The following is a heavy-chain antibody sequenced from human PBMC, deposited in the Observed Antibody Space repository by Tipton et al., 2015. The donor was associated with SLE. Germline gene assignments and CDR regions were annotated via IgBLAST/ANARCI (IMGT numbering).Heavy chain of an antibody. CDR2: INHSGST. J-gene: IGHJ4*02. Sequence: TLSLTCAVYGGSFSGYYWSWIRQPPGKGLEWIGEINHSGSTNYNPSLKSRVTISVDTSKNQFSLKLSSVTAADTAVYYCARASRIAAVDYWGQETLVTVSS. CDR1: GGSFSGYY. V-gene: IGHV4-34*01. D-gene: IGHD6-13*01. CDR3: ARASRIAAVDY.